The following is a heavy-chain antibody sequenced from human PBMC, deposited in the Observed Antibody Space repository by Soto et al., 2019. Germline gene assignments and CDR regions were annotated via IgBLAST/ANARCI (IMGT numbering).Heavy chain of an antibody. CDR2: IYYSGST. J-gene: IGHJ2*01. Sequence: QLQLQESGPGLVKPSETLSLTCTVSGGSISSSSYYWGWIRQPPGKGLEWIGGIYYSGSTYYNPSLKSRVTISVDTSKNQFSLKLSSVTAADTAVYYCAREGSYGRGPGWYFDLWGRGTLVTVSS. D-gene: IGHD3-10*02. V-gene: IGHV4-39*02. CDR1: GGSISSSSYY. CDR3: AREGSYGRGPGWYFDL.